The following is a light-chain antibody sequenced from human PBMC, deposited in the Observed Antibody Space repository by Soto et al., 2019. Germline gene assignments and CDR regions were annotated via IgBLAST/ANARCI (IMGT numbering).Light chain of an antibody. V-gene: IGKV1-27*01. CDR3: QKYNSAPHT. Sequence: DIQMTQSPSSLSASVGDRVTITCRASQGISIYLAWYQQKPGKVPKLLIYAASTLQSGVPSRFTGSGSGTDFTLTISSLQPEDVATYYCQKYNSAPHTFGQGTKLEIK. CDR2: AAS. CDR1: QGISIY. J-gene: IGKJ2*01.